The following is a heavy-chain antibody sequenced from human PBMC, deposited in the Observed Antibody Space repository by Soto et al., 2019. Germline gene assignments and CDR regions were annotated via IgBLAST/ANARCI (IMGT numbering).Heavy chain of an antibody. CDR2: INHSGST. CDR1: GGSFSGYY. D-gene: IGHD7-27*01. Sequence: SETLSLTCAVYGGSFSGYYWSWIRQPPGKGLEWIGEINHSGSTNYNPSLKSRITISVDTSKNQFSLKLSSVTAADTAVYYCAREPSSGYYGMDVWGQGTTVTVSS. CDR3: AREPSSGYYGMDV. V-gene: IGHV4-34*01. J-gene: IGHJ6*02.